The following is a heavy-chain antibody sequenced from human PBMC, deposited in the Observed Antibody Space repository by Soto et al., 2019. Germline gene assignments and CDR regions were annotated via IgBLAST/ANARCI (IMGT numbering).Heavy chain of an antibody. CDR2: IIPIFGTA. J-gene: IGHJ4*02. CDR1: GGTFSSYA. Sequence: GASVKVSCKASGGTFSSYAISWVRQAPGQGLEWMGGIIPIFGTANYAQKFQGRVTITADKSTSTAYMELSSLRSEDTAVYYCARGTYPYHASPQDYWGQGTLVTVSS. CDR3: ARGTYPYHASPQDY. D-gene: IGHD2-2*01. V-gene: IGHV1-69*06.